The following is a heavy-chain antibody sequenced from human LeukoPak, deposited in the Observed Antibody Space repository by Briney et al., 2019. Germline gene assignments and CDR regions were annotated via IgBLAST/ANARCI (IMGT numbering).Heavy chain of an antibody. Sequence: GASVKVSCKVSGYTLTGYYMHWVGQPLGQGLDGMGWINPNSGGTNYAQKFQGRVTMTRDTSISTAYMELSRLRSDDTAVYYCARVRFGELLSDYWGQGTLVTVS. CDR2: INPNSGGT. J-gene: IGHJ4*02. CDR3: ARVRFGELLSDY. D-gene: IGHD3-10*01. CDR1: GYTLTGYY. V-gene: IGHV1-2*02.